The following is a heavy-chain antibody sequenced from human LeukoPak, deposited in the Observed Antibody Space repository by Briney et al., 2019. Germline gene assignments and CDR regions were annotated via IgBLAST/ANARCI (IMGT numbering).Heavy chain of an antibody. J-gene: IGHJ4*02. Sequence: PSETLSLTCAVYGGSISSYYWSWIRQPPGKGLEWIGYIYYSGSTNYNPSLKSRVTISVDTSKNQFSLKLSSVTAADTAVYYCASTYSSSWYGAGQYYFDYWGQGTLVTVSS. CDR1: GGSISSYY. D-gene: IGHD6-13*01. CDR2: IYYSGST. CDR3: ASTYSSSWYGAGQYYFDY. V-gene: IGHV4-59*01.